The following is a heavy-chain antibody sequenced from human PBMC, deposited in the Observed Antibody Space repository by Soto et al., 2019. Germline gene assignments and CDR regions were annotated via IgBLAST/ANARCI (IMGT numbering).Heavy chain of an antibody. J-gene: IGHJ6*03. V-gene: IGHV3-21*01. Sequence: EVQLVESGGGLVKPGGSLRLSCAASGFTFSSYSMNWVRQAPGKGLEWVSSISSSSSYIYYADSVKGRFTISRDNAKNSLYLQMNSLRAEDTAVYYCARDGEKFSYYYYMDVWGKGTTVTVSS. CDR1: GFTFSSYS. D-gene: IGHD3-10*01. CDR3: ARDGEKFSYYYYMDV. CDR2: ISSSSSYI.